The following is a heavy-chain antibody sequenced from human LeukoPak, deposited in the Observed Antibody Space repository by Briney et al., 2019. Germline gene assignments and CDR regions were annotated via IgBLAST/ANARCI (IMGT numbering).Heavy chain of an antibody. CDR2: ISWNSGSI. CDR1: GFTFVDYA. V-gene: IGHV3-9*01. J-gene: IGHJ4*02. Sequence: PGGSLRLSCAASGFTFVDYAMHWVRQAPGKGLEWVSGISWNSGSIGYADSVKGRFTISRDNAKNSLYLQMNSLRAEDTALYYCAKEAVAGTVDYWGQGTLVTVSS. D-gene: IGHD6-19*01. CDR3: AKEAVAGTVDY.